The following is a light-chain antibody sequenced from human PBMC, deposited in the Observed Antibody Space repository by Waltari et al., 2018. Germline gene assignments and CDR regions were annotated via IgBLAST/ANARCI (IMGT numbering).Light chain of an antibody. V-gene: IGLV2-23*03. CDR3: CSYGSSYTLV. CDR2: DGA. CDR1: SAASDIHNF. Sequence: ALTQPASVSGSRGQPITISCTGLSAASDIHNFFSWYQLLPDKAPKLIIYDGAQRPSGVSPRFSASKSGSTASLTISGLQADDEADYFCCSYGSSYTLVFGGGTRLTVL. J-gene: IGLJ2*01.